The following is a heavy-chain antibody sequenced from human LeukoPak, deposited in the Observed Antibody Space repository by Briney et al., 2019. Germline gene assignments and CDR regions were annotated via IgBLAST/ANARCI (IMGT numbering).Heavy chain of an antibody. Sequence: SETLSLTCAVYGESFSGYYWSWIRQPPGKGLEWIGEINHSGSTNNNPTLKSRVTISVDTSKNQFSLKLSSVPAADTAVYYCARRSDYDILTGYSNSRFDPWGQGTLVTVSS. CDR3: ARRSDYDILTGYSNSRFDP. D-gene: IGHD3-9*01. CDR2: INHSGST. J-gene: IGHJ5*02. CDR1: GESFSGYY. V-gene: IGHV4-34*01.